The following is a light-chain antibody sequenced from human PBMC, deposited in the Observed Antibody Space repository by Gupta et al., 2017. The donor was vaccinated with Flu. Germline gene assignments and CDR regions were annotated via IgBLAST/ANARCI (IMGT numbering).Light chain of an antibody. Sequence: GDRVTIACRASQRIDGYLNWYQQKPGRAPKLLIYAASSLQSGVPSRCSGSGSVTDSTLTISSLQPEDSAIYYCQQSYSSPYTFGQGTKVEI. J-gene: IGKJ2*01. CDR3: QQSYSSPYT. V-gene: IGKV1-39*01. CDR1: QRIDGY. CDR2: AAS.